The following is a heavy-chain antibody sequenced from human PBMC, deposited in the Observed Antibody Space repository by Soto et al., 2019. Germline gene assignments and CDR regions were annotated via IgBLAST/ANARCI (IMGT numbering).Heavy chain of an antibody. Sequence: GGPLRLSCAASGFTFSSYSMNWVRQAPGKGLEWVSSISSSSSYIYYADSVKGRFTISRDNAKNSLYLQMNCLRAEDTAVYYCARDAASSGTNWCDPWGQGTLVTVSS. J-gene: IGHJ5*02. CDR3: ARDAASSGTNWCDP. V-gene: IGHV3-21*01. CDR2: ISSSSSYI. CDR1: GFTFSSYS. D-gene: IGHD1-26*01.